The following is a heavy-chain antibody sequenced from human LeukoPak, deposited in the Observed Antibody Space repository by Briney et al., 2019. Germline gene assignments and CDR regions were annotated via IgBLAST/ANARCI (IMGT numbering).Heavy chain of an antibody. CDR3: ARHVVVGTTEDY. V-gene: IGHV4-39*01. CDR1: GGSISSSSYY. J-gene: IGHJ4*02. Sequence: PSETLSLTCTVSGGSISSSSYYWGWIRQPPGKGLEWIGSIYYSRSTYYNPSLKSRVTISVDTSKNQFSLKLSSVTAADTAVYYCARHVVVGTTEDYWGQGTLVTVSS. CDR2: IYYSRST. D-gene: IGHD1-7*01.